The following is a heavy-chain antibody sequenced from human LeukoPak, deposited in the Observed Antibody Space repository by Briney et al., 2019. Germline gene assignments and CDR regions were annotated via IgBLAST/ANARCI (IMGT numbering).Heavy chain of an antibody. CDR2: INPNSGGT. J-gene: IGHJ4*02. CDR1: GYTFTGYY. Sequence: ASVKVSCKASGYTFTGYYMHWVRQAPGQGLEWMGWINPNSGGTNYAQKFQGRVTMTRDTSISTDYMELSRLRSDDTAVYYCARYRGGNYYRLFDYWGQGTLVTVSS. V-gene: IGHV1-2*02. CDR3: ARYRGGNYYRLFDY. D-gene: IGHD1-26*01.